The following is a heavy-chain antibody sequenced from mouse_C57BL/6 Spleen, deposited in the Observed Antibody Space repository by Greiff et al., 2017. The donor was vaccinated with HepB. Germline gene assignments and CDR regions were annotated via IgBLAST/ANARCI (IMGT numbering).Heavy chain of an antibody. CDR2: SRNKANDDTT. D-gene: IGHD2-5*01. CDR3: AGAHSNTGYAMDY. V-gene: IGHV7-1*01. J-gene: IGHJ4*01. Sequence: VNVVESGGGLVQPGRPLRLPCATFGFTFSDFYMEWVRQAPGKGLEWIAASRNKANDDTTKYSASVKGRFIVTRDTSQSNFYLQMNALRAEDAAIYYCAGAHSNTGYAMDYWGQGTSVTVSS. CDR1: GFTFSDFY.